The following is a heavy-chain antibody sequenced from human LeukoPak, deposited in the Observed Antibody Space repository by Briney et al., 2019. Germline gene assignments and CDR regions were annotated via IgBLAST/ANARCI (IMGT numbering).Heavy chain of an antibody. V-gene: IGHV3-23*01. CDR3: AKDFGGSDYDWYFDL. Sequence: SGGSLRLSCAASGFTFSFYAMSWVRQAPGKGLEWVAGITSSGNTTYYADPVKGRFTISRDNSRSILYLQVNSLRAEDTAIYYCAKDFGGSDYDWYFDLWGHGTVVTVSS. D-gene: IGHD1-26*01. J-gene: IGHJ2*01. CDR2: ITSSGNTT. CDR1: GFTFSFYA.